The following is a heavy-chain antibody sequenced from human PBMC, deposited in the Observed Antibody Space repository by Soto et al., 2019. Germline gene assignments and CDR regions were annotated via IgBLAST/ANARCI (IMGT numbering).Heavy chain of an antibody. V-gene: IGHV5-10-1*01. CDR2: IDPSDSYT. CDR1: GYSFTSYW. CDR3: ARQPLTTVTNYYYYGMDV. J-gene: IGHJ6*02. Sequence: HXESLKISCKGSGYSFTSYWISWVRQMPGKGLEWMGRIDPSDSYTNYSPSFQGHVTISADKSISTAYLQWSSLKASDTAMYYCARQPLTTVTNYYYYGMDVWGQGNTVTVSS. D-gene: IGHD4-4*01.